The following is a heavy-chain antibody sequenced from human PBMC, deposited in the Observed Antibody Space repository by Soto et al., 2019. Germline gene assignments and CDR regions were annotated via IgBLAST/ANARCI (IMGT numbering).Heavy chain of an antibody. D-gene: IGHD4-17*01. CDR3: AKGFDYGDTKHIDH. J-gene: IGHJ4*02. CDR2: ITNTGITT. V-gene: IGHV3-23*01. CDR1: GFDFSTHA. Sequence: GGSLRLSCAASGFDFSTHALTWVRQAQGKGLEWLSSITNTGITTHYADSVKGRFTISRENSRNTLHLQLNNLRVDDTAVYYCAKGFDYGDTKHIDHWGQGTLVTVSS.